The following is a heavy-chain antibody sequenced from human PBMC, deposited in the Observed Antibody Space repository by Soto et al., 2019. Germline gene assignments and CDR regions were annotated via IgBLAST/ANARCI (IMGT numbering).Heavy chain of an antibody. CDR1: GCTLTELS. V-gene: IGHV1-24*01. CDR2: FDPEDGET. J-gene: IGHJ3*02. D-gene: IGHD3-22*01. Sequence: ASVKVCCKVSGCTLTELSMHWVRQAPGKGLEWMGGFDPEDGETIYAQKFQGRVTMTEDTSTDTAYMELSSLRSEDTAVYYCATKDYYDSSGYYYLGAFDIWGQGTMVTV. CDR3: ATKDYYDSSGYYYLGAFDI.